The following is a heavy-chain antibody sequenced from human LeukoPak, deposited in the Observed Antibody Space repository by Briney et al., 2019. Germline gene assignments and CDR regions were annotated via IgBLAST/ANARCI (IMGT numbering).Heavy chain of an antibody. V-gene: IGHV3-21*06. Sequence: GGSLRLSCTASGLTFSTSGFNWVRPAPGKGLEWVASIGPTGSDRYHADSIKGRFTISRDNANNFLYLQMNSLRAEDTAVYYCATETNGRHYDYWGQGTLLTVSS. D-gene: IGHD1-14*01. CDR3: ATETNGRHYDY. J-gene: IGHJ4*02. CDR1: GLTFSTSG. CDR2: IGPTGSDR.